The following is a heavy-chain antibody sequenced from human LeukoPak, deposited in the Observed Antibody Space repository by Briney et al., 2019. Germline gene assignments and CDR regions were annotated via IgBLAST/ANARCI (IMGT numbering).Heavy chain of an antibody. CDR3: ASRVRCNYWRLH. CDR1: GGSIGSISYY. Sequence: SETLPLLCTVSGGSIGSISYYWGWIRQPPGEGLEWIGSIYYSGNTYYNPSLKSRVTISVDTSKNQFSLKLSSVTAADTAIYYCASRVRCNYWRLHWRQRTLVTVSA. J-gene: IGHJ4*02. D-gene: IGHD5-24*01. V-gene: IGHV4-39*01. CDR2: IYYSGNT.